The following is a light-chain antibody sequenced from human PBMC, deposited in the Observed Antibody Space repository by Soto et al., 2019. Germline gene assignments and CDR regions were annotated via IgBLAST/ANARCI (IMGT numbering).Light chain of an antibody. V-gene: IGKV1-5*03. J-gene: IGKJ2*01. CDR1: QTISSW. CDR2: KAS. CDR3: QQSFNNPT. Sequence: DIQMTQSPSTLSASIRDRVTITCRASQTISSWLAWFQQRPGRAPKFLIYKASTLQSGVPSRFSGGGSGADFTLNITSLQPEDFATYYCQQSFNNPTFGQGTKVDI.